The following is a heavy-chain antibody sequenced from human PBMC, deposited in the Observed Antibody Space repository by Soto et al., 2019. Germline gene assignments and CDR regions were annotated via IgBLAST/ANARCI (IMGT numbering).Heavy chain of an antibody. CDR3: ARDRIGGASSSWHRSYYFFGMDV. CDR1: GGTFSSYA. D-gene: IGHD6-13*01. V-gene: IGHV1-69*01. Sequence: QVQLVQSGAEVKKPGSSVKVSCKASGGTFSSYAISWVRQAPGQGLEWMGGIIPIFGTANYAQKFQGRVTISADESTSTAYMELSSLRSEDTGVYYWARDRIGGASSSWHRSYYFFGMDVWGQGTTVTVSS. J-gene: IGHJ6*02. CDR2: IIPIFGTA.